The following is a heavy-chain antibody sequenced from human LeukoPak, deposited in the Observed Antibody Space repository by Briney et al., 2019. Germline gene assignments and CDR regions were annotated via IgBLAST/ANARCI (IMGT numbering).Heavy chain of an antibody. V-gene: IGHV3-21*01. Sequence: PGGSLRLSCAASGFTFSSYSMNWVRQAPGKGLEWVSSISSSSSYIYYADSVKGRFTISRDNAKNSLYLQMNSLRAEDTAVYYCARDWGSRGKFEIWGQGTMVTVSS. CDR1: GFTFSSYS. J-gene: IGHJ3*02. CDR2: ISSSSSYI. D-gene: IGHD3-16*01. CDR3: ARDWGSRGKFEI.